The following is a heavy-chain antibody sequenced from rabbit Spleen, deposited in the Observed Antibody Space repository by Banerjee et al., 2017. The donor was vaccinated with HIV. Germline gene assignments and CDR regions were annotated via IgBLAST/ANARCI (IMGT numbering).Heavy chain of an antibody. CDR3: ARDTSSSFSSYGMDL. D-gene: IGHD1-1*01. Sequence: QSLEESGGDLVKPGASLTLTCTASGVSFSSNSYMCWVRQAPGKGLEWIVCIDAGSSGFTYFATWAKGRFAISKASSTTVTLQMTRLTAADTATYFCARDTSSSFSSYGMDLWGQGTLVTVS. J-gene: IGHJ6*01. CDR2: IDAGSSGFT. V-gene: IGHV1S40*01. CDR1: GVSFSSNSY.